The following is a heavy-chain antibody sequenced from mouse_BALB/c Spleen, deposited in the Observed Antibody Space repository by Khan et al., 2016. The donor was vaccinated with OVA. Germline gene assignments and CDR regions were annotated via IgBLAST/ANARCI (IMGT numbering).Heavy chain of an antibody. J-gene: IGHJ3*01. CDR1: GFTIKDTY. CDR3: ARDYWDVFAY. D-gene: IGHD4-1*01. CDR2: IDPANGNT. V-gene: IGHV14-3*02. Sequence: EVQLQESGAELVKPGASVKLSCTASGFTIKDTYMHWVKQRPEQGLEWIGRIDPANGNTKYDPKFQGKATITVDTSSNTAYLQLSSLTSEETAVYYCARDYWDVFAYWGQGTLVTVSA.